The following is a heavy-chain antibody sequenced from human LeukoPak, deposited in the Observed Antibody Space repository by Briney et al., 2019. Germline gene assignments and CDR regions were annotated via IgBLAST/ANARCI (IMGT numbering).Heavy chain of an antibody. V-gene: IGHV4-34*01. CDR2: INHSGST. J-gene: IGHJ3*02. CDR1: GVSFSGYY. CDR3: ARGFSCSSTSCQRYDAFDI. Sequence: PSETLSLTCAVSGVSFSGYYWSWIRQPPGKGLEWIGEINHSGSTNYNPSLKSRVIISVDTSKNQFSLKLSSVTAADTAVYYCARGFSCSSTSCQRYDAFDIWGQGTMVTVSS. D-gene: IGHD2-2*01.